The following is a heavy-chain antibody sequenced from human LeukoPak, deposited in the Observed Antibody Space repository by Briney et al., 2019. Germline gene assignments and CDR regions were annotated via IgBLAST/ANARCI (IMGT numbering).Heavy chain of an antibody. Sequence: GGSLRLSCTASGFTFNSYTMSWVRQAQGRGMEWISAIVGRGDVTDHADSVKGRFTVSRDNSKNTLYLQMNSLRAEDTARYYCAKYLSAKGPPYALDVWGQGTTVTVSS. CDR3: AKYLSAKGPPYALDV. CDR1: GFTFNSYT. V-gene: IGHV3-23*01. CDR2: IVGRGDVT. J-gene: IGHJ6*02.